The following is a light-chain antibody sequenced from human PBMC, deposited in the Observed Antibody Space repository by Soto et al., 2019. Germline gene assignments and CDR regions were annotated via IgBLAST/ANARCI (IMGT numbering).Light chain of an antibody. CDR1: TGAVTSGHY. CDR3: LLSYSGGRPV. Sequence: QTVVTQEPSLTVSPGGSVTLTCGSSTGAVTSGHYPYWFQQKPGQAPRTLIYDTSNQHSWTPARFSGSLPGGKAALTLSGAQPEDEAEYYCLLSYSGGRPVFGGGTKLTVL. CDR2: DTS. V-gene: IGLV7-46*01. J-gene: IGLJ2*01.